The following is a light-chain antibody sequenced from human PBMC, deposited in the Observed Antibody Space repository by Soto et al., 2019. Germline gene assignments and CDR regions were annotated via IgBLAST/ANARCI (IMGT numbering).Light chain of an antibody. CDR1: EAISIY. V-gene: IGKV1-27*01. CDR2: GAS. CDR3: QKYNNGPFT. J-gene: IGKJ3*01. Sequence: DTQMTQSPYSLSASVGDRVTITCRASEAISIYLAWYQQKPGKVPNLLIYGASTLQSGVPSRFSGSGPWTDFNLTISSLQPEDVANYYCQKYNNGPFTFGTGTKVEIK.